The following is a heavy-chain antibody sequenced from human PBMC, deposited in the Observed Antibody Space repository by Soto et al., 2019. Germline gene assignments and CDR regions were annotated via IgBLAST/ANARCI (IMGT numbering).Heavy chain of an antibody. V-gene: IGHV4-59*01. J-gene: IGHJ4*02. D-gene: IGHD1-20*01. Sequence: SETLSLTCTVSGVSITPYYWTWIRHPPGKGLEWIGYVYHTGNTYYNPSLKSRVTISLATSKNQVSLRLKSVTAADTAVYYCAREQYNWKLWGQGTLVTVSS. CDR3: AREQYNWKL. CDR2: VYHTGNT. CDR1: GVSITPYY.